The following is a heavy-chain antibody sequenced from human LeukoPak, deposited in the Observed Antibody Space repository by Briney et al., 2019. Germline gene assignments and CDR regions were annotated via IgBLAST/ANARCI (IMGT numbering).Heavy chain of an antibody. CDR2: VRSKPNSYTT. CDR1: GLTFSGSA. CDR3: ALITYYYDSSGYYRRREYFDY. Sequence: GGSLRRSCAASGLTFSGSAIHWVRQAPGKGLEWVGRVRSKPNSYTTAYAASMKGRLTISRDDSKNMTYLQINSLKTEDTAQYYCALITYYYDSSGYYRRREYFDYWGQGTLVTVSS. D-gene: IGHD3-22*01. J-gene: IGHJ4*02. V-gene: IGHV3-73*01.